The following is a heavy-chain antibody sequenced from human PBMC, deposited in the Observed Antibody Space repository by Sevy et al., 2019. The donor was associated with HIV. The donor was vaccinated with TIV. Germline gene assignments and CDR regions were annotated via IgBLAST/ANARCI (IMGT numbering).Heavy chain of an antibody. CDR3: ARDSGRLYDFWSGYIDY. CDR1: GFTFSSYA. D-gene: IGHD3-3*01. V-gene: IGHV3-30*16. J-gene: IGHJ4*02. Sequence: GGCLRLSCAASGFTFSSYAMHWVRQAPGKGLERVAVISYDGSNKYYADSVKGRFTISRDNSKNTLYLQMNSLRAEDTAMYYCARDSGRLYDFWSGYIDYWGQGTLVTVSS. CDR2: ISYDGSNK.